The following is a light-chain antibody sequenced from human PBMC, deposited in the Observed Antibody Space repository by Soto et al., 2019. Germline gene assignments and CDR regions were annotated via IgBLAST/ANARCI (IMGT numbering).Light chain of an antibody. CDR1: SSDVGDYNY. J-gene: IGLJ1*01. CDR2: DVS. CDR3: SSYTSSSTL. Sequence: QSVLTQPASVSGSPGQSITISCTGTSSDVGDYNYVSWYQQHPGKAPKLMLYDVSNRPSGTSNRFSGSKSGNTASLTISGLQAEDEADYYCSSYTSSSTLFGTGTKLTVL. V-gene: IGLV2-14*01.